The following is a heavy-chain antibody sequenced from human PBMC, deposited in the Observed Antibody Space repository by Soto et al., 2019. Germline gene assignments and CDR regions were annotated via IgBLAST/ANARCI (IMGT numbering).Heavy chain of an antibody. V-gene: IGHV4-61*03. D-gene: IGHD6-19*01. CDR1: GGSVSSGGYF. CDR3: ARAPYSSGWPDS. CDR2: ISYSGST. Sequence: SETLSLTCTVSGGSVSSGGYFWSWIRQPPGKGLEWIGYISYSGSTKYNPSLESRVTISVDTSNKNFSLKLASVTAADAAVYYCARAPYSSGWPDSWGQGTLVTVSS. J-gene: IGHJ4*02.